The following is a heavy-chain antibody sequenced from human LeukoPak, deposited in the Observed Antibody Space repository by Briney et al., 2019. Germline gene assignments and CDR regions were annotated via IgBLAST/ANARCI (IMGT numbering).Heavy chain of an antibody. Sequence: GGSLRLSCAASGFTFSSHWMSWVSQAPGKGLEWVDRIKSKTDGGTTDYAAPVKGRFTISRDDSKNTLYLQMNSLKTEDTAVYYCTTGGTVTFDYWGQGTLVTVSS. CDR2: IKSKTDGGTT. V-gene: IGHV3-15*01. CDR3: TTGGTVTFDY. CDR1: GFTFSSHW. J-gene: IGHJ4*02. D-gene: IGHD4-17*01.